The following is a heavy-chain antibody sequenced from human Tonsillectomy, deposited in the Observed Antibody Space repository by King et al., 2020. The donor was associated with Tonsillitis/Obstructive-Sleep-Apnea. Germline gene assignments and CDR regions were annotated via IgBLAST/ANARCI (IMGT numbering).Heavy chain of an antibody. Sequence: VQLVESGAEVKKPGASVKVSCKASGYSFSGYYVHWVRQAPGQGLEWMGRINPNSGATNYAQKFQGRVTMTRDTSISTAYMELSRLRSDDTALYYCARDSRYCSSTACYANDPFDFWGQGTLVTVSS. V-gene: IGHV1-2*06. CDR1: GYSFSGYY. J-gene: IGHJ3*01. CDR2: INPNSGAT. CDR3: ARDSRYCSSTACYANDPFDF. D-gene: IGHD2-2*01.